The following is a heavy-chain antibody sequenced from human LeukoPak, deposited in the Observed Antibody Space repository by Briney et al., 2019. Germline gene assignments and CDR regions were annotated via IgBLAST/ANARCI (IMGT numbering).Heavy chain of an antibody. CDR1: GFSVNSNY. D-gene: IGHD4-11*01. J-gene: IGHJ6*03. CDR3: ARGPAYSNYGAYYYYMDV. V-gene: IGHV3-53*01. Sequence: GGSLRLSCAASGFSVNSNYMSWVRQAPGKGLEWVSVIYSGGSTYYADSVKGRFTISRDNSKNTLYLQMNSLRAEDTAVYYCARGPAYSNYGAYYYYMDVWGKGTTVTVSS. CDR2: IYSGGST.